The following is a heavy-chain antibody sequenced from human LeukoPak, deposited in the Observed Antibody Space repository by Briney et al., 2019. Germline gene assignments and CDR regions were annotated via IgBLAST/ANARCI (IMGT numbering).Heavy chain of an antibody. Sequence: GGSLRLSCAASGFTFSDHYMDWVRQAPGKGLEWVGRTRNKANSYTTEYAASVKGRFTISKDDPKNSLYLQMNSLKTEDTAVYYCGRVGNYVHACDMWGEGTRVTLSS. D-gene: IGHD1-7*01. CDR1: GFTFSDHY. CDR2: TRNKANSYTT. J-gene: IGHJ3*02. V-gene: IGHV3-72*01. CDR3: GRVGNYVHACDM.